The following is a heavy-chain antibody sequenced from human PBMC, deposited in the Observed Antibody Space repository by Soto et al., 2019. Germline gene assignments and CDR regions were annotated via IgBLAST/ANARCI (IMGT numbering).Heavy chain of an antibody. CDR3: ARGGYWRFDY. V-gene: IGHV4-34*01. Sequence: SEILSLTCAVYGESFSGYYLTWIRQPPGKGLEWIGEIDHSGSTNYNPSLKSRVTMSVDTSKNQFSLKLSSVTAADTAVYYCARGGYWRFDYWGQGPLVTVSS. D-gene: IGHD3-3*01. CDR1: GESFSGYY. J-gene: IGHJ4*02. CDR2: IDHSGST.